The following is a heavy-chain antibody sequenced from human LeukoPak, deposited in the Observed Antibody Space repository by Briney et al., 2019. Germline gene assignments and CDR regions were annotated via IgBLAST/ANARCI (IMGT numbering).Heavy chain of an antibody. CDR1: GYTFTSYG. Sequence: ASVKVSCKASGYTFTSYGISWVRQAPGQGREWMGWISAYNGNTNYAQKLQGRVTMTTDTSTSTAHMELRSLRSDDTAVYYCARGWRDTSCSDYWGQGTLVTVSS. V-gene: IGHV1-18*04. J-gene: IGHJ4*02. CDR2: ISAYNGNT. CDR3: ARGWRDTSCSDY. D-gene: IGHD2-2*01.